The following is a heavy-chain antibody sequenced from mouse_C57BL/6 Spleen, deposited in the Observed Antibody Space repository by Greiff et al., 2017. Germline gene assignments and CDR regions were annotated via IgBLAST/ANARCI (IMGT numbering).Heavy chain of an antibody. CDR1: GYAFSSYW. D-gene: IGHD1-1*01. Sequence: QVQLKQSGAELVKPGASVKISCKASGYAFSSYWMNWVKQRPGKGLEWIGQIYPGDGDTNYNGRFKGKATLTADKSSSTAYMQLSSLHSEDSAVYFSARERGGITKVFDYWGQGTTLTVSS. CDR2: IYPGDGDT. J-gene: IGHJ2*01. V-gene: IGHV1-80*01. CDR3: ARERGGITKVFDY.